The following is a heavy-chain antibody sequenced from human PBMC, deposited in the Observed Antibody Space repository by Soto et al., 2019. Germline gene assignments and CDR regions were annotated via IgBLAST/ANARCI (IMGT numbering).Heavy chain of an antibody. CDR2: IYYSGST. Sequence: SETLSLTCTVSGGSISSYYWSWIRQPPGKGLKWIGYIYYSGSTNYNPSLKSRVTISVDTSKNQFSLKLSSVTAADTAVYYCARAWGYYFDYWGQGTLVTVSS. CDR1: GGSISSYY. J-gene: IGHJ4*02. V-gene: IGHV4-59*01. D-gene: IGHD3-16*01. CDR3: ARAWGYYFDY.